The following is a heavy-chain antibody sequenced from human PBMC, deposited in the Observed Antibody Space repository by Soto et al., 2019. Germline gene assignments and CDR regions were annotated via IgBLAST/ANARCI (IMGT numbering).Heavy chain of an antibody. V-gene: IGHV4-34*01. CDR3: ERRPEKWLVADFDI. J-gene: IGHJ3*02. CDR2: INPTGSP. Sequence: PAGTXSLTCVVYGFSLTGYDLSWVRQPPGRGLEWIGEINPTGSPKYNPSLMSRVTISVDPYKNQFSMNLSSVTAADTAVFYCERRPEKWLVADFDIWGQGTMVTVSS. CDR1: GFSLTGYD. D-gene: IGHD6-19*01.